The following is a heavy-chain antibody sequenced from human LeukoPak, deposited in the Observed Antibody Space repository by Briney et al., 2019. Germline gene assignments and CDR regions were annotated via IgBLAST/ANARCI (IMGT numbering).Heavy chain of an antibody. D-gene: IGHD1-1*01. CDR3: ARTSTTSNYFFDH. CDR2: TYYRSKWYD. CDR1: GDSVSTNSGA. V-gene: IGHV6-1*01. Sequence: SQTLSLTCAVSGDSVSTNSGAWNWIRQSPSRGLEWLGRTYYRSKWYDDYAVSVKSRITITPDTSKNHFSLHLNSVTPEDTAVYYCARTSTTSNYFFDHWGQGTLVTVSS. J-gene: IGHJ4*02.